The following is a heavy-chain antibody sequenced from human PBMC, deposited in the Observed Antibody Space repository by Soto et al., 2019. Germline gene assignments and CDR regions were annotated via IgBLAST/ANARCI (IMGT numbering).Heavy chain of an antibody. Sequence: EAQLVESGGGLFQPGGSLRLSCAASGFTVSNNYMVWVRQAPGKGLEWVSVIYSGGSTYYADSVKGRFTISRDKSNNTLYLQMNTLRAEDTAVYYCARGLNYFDHHAFDIWGQGTMVTASS. V-gene: IGHV3-53*01. CDR1: GFTVSNNY. CDR2: IYSGGST. J-gene: IGHJ3*02. D-gene: IGHD3-22*01. CDR3: ARGLNYFDHHAFDI.